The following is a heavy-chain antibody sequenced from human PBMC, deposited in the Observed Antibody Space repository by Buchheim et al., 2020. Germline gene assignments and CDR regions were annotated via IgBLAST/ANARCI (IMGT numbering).Heavy chain of an antibody. CDR3: AAPSYEYVWGSYYHY. CDR2: ISSSSSTI. D-gene: IGHD3-16*01. V-gene: IGHV3-48*01. Sequence: EVQLVESGGGLVQPGGSLRLSCAASGFTFSSYSMNWVRQAPGKGLEWVSYISSSSSTIHYGDSVKGRFTISRDKAKNSLYLRMNSLRAEDTAVYYCAAPSYEYVWGSYYHYWGQGAL. CDR1: GFTFSSYS. J-gene: IGHJ4*02.